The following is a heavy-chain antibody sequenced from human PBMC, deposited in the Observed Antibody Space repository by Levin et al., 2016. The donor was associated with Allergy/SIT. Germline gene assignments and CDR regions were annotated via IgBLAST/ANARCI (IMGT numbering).Heavy chain of an antibody. CDR2: IKQDGSEK. Sequence: GESLKISCAASGFTFSTYWMSWVRQAPGKGLEWVANIKQDGSEKHSVDSVKGRFTISRDNAKNSLYLEMNSLRADDTAVYYCARVAQYCSGGSCFYSYWYFDLWGRGTLVTVSS. J-gene: IGHJ2*01. CDR1: GFTFSTYW. D-gene: IGHD2-15*01. V-gene: IGHV3-7*03. CDR3: ARVAQYCSGGSCFYSYWYFDL.